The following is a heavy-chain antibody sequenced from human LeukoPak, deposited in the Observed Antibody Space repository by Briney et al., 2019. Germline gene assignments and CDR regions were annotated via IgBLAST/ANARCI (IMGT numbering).Heavy chain of an antibody. V-gene: IGHV3-30-3*01. CDR2: ISYDGSNK. CDR1: GFTFSSYA. D-gene: IGHD3-22*01. J-gene: IGHJ4*02. Sequence: GGSLRLSCAASGFTFSSYAMHWVRQAPGKGLEWVAVISYDGSNKYSADSAKGRFTISRDNSKNTLYLQMNSLRAEDAAVYYCARGDSSGYYIDYWGQGTLVTVSS. CDR3: ARGDSSGYYIDY.